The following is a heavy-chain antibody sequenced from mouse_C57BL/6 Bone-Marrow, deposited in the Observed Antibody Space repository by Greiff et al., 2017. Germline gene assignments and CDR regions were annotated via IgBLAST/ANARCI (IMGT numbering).Heavy chain of an antibody. D-gene: IGHD2-1*01. Sequence: EVKVVESGGDLVKPGGSLKLSCAASGFTFSSYGMSWVRQTPDKRLEWVATISSGGSYTYYPDSVKGRFTISRDNAKNTLYLQMSSLKSEDTAMYYCARLPDSTMAHFDYWGQGTTRTVSS. CDR2: ISSGGSYT. CDR3: ARLPDSTMAHFDY. V-gene: IGHV5-6*01. J-gene: IGHJ2*01. CDR1: GFTFSSYG.